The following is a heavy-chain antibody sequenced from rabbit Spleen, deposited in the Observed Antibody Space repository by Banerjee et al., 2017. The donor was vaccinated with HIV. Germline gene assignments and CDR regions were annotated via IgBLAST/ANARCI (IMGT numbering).Heavy chain of an antibody. J-gene: IGHJ4*01. V-gene: IGHV1S45*01. CDR3: AKMRYGSYGYFDL. CDR1: GFAFNSVYD. CDR2: IDTGYGYT. D-gene: IGHD6-1*01. Sequence: QEQLVESGGGLVQPEGSLTLTCTASGFAFNSVYDMCWVRQAPGKGLEWIACIDTGYGYTWYAIWAKGRFTGSKASSTAVTLQMTSLTAADTATYFCAKMRYGSYGYFDLWGPGTLVTVS.